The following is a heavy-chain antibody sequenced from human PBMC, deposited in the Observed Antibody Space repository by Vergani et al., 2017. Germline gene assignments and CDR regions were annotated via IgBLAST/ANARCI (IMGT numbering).Heavy chain of an antibody. CDR3: VRGGHGDHGDFWSRLGP. Sequence: VQLVESGGGLVQPGGSLRLSCTASGFTFSNYWMQWVRQAPGKGLMWVSRINSDGDSTSYADSVKGRFTISRDNAKNTLYLQMDSLRAEDTAVYYCVRGGHGDHGDFWSRLGPWGQGTRVIVSS. CDR2: INSDGDST. D-gene: IGHD3-3*01. V-gene: IGHV3-74*01. CDR1: GFTFSNYW. J-gene: IGHJ5*02.